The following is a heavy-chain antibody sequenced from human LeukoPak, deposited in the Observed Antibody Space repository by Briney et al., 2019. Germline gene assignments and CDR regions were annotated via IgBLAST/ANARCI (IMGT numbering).Heavy chain of an antibody. J-gene: IGHJ4*02. V-gene: IGHV3-30-3*01. CDR3: ARDFGWLSGFDN. CDR1: GFTFSSYA. D-gene: IGHD3-9*01. Sequence: GGSLRLSCAASGFTFSSYAIHWARQAPGKGLEWVAIISYDGTNKYYADSVRGRFTISRDNSKNTLYLQMNSLRAEDTAVYYCARDFGWLSGFDNWGQGT. CDR2: ISYDGTNK.